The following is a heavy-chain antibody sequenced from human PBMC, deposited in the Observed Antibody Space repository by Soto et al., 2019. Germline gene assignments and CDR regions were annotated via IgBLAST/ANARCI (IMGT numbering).Heavy chain of an antibody. Sequence: QVQLQESGPGLVKPSETLSLTCTVSVGSVSSGSYYWSWIRQPPGKGLEWIGYIYYSGSTNYNPSLKSRVTISVDPSKNQFSLKLSSVTAADTAVYYCARDTLQYSSSWYWFDPWGQGTLVTVSS. CDR3: ARDTLQYSSSWYWFDP. CDR1: VGSVSSGSYY. D-gene: IGHD6-13*01. CDR2: IYYSGST. V-gene: IGHV4-61*01. J-gene: IGHJ5*02.